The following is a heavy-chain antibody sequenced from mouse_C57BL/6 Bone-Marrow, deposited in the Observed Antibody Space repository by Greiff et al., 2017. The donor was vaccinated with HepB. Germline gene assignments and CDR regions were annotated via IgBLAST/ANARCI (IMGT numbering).Heavy chain of an antibody. CDR3: ARKDYYGSSYLSY. CDR1: GYTFTSYG. V-gene: IGHV1-81*01. J-gene: IGHJ3*01. CDR2: IYPRSGNT. Sequence: VQLQQSGAELARPGASVKLSCKASGYTFTSYGISWVKQRTGQGLEWIGEIYPRSGNTYYNEKFKGKATLTADKSSSTAYMELRSLTSEDSAVYFWARKDYYGSSYLSYWGQGTLVTVSA. D-gene: IGHD1-1*01.